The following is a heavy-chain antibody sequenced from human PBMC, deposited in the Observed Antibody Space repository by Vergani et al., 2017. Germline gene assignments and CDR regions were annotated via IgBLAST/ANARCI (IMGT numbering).Heavy chain of an antibody. D-gene: IGHD3-22*01. CDR3: AKDQEYYDSSGWGAFDI. V-gene: IGHV3-33*06. Sequence: QVQLVESGGGVVQPGRSLRLSCAASGFTFSSYGMHWVRQAPGKGLEWVAVIWYDGSNKYYADSVKGRFTISRDNSKNTLYLQMNSLRAEDTAVYYCAKDQEYYDSSGWGAFDIWGQGTMVTVSS. CDR1: GFTFSSYG. CDR2: IWYDGSNK. J-gene: IGHJ3*02.